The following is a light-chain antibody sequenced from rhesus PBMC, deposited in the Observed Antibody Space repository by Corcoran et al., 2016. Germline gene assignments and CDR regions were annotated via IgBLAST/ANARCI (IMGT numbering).Light chain of an antibody. CDR3: CSYAGSNTFI. V-gene: IGLV2-23*01. J-gene: IGLJ1*01. CDR2: DVS. CDR1: SGDIGGYSY. Sequence: QAALTQPPSVSGSPRQSVTISCTGTSGDIGGYSYVSWFQHHPGKAPKLMIYDVSERPSGVSDRFSGSKSGNTASLTISGLQAEDEADYYCCSYAGSNTFIFGAGTRLTVL.